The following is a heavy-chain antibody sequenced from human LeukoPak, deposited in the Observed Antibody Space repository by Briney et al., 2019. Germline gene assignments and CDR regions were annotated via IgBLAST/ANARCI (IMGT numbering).Heavy chain of an antibody. CDR1: GFTFRSYT. D-gene: IGHD6-6*01. CDR2: ISAVGTYI. Sequence: PGGPLRLSCAASGFTFRSYTIHWVRQAPGKGLGWVSSISAVGTYIYYADSVKGRFTISRDNVEKSAYLELSGLTGQDTAIYYCARGGIAGRAVYYYYMDVWGKGTTVTVSS. V-gene: IGHV3-21*01. J-gene: IGHJ6*03. CDR3: ARGGIAGRAVYYYYMDV.